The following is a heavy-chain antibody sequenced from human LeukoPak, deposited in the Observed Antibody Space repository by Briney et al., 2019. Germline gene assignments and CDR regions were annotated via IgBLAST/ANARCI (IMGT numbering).Heavy chain of an antibody. D-gene: IGHD3-22*01. CDR2: ISYDGSNK. V-gene: IGHV3-30-3*01. Sequence: GRSLRLSCAASGFTFSSYAMHWVRQAPGKGLEWVAVISYDGSNKYYADSVKGRFTISRDNSKNTLYLQMNSLRAEDTAVYYCARDSVRITMIVVAFGAFDIWGQGTMVTVSS. CDR1: GFTFSSYA. CDR3: ARDSVRITMIVVAFGAFDI. J-gene: IGHJ3*02.